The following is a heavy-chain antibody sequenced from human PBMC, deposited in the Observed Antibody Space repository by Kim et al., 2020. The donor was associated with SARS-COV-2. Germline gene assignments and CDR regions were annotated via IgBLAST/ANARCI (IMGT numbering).Heavy chain of an antibody. D-gene: IGHD2-15*01. CDR1: GYTFTGYY. Sequence: ASVKVSCKASGYTFTGYYMHWVRQAPGQGLEWMGWINPNSGGTNYAQKFQGRVTMTRDTSISTAYMELSRLRSDDTAVYYCARERRVARGNWFDPWGQGTLVTVSS. J-gene: IGHJ5*02. CDR3: ARERRVARGNWFDP. V-gene: IGHV1-2*02. CDR2: INPNSGGT.